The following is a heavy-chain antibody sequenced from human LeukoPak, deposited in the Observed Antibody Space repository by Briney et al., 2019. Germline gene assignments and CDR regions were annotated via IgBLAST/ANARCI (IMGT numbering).Heavy chain of an antibody. V-gene: IGHV3-21*01. CDR3: ARDACSGGSCLDY. CDR2: ISSSSSYI. Sequence: GGSLRLSCAASGFIFSTYAMSWVRLAPGKGLEWVSSISSSSSYIYYADSVKGRFTISRDNAKNSLYLQMNSLRAEDTAVYYCARDACSGGSCLDYWGQGTLVIVSS. CDR1: GFIFSTYA. D-gene: IGHD2-15*01. J-gene: IGHJ4*02.